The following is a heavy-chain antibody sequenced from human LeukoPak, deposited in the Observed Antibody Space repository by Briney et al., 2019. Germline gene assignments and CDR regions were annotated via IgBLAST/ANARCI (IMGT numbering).Heavy chain of an antibody. Sequence: PSETLSLTCAVYGGSFSGYYWSWIRQPPGKGLEWIGEINHSGSTYYNPSLKSRVTISVDTSKNQFSLKLSSVTAADTAVYYCARHTMVVPAANDYWGQGTLVTVSS. CDR1: GGSFSGYY. J-gene: IGHJ4*02. V-gene: IGHV4-34*01. D-gene: IGHD2-2*01. CDR3: ARHTMVVPAANDY. CDR2: INHSGST.